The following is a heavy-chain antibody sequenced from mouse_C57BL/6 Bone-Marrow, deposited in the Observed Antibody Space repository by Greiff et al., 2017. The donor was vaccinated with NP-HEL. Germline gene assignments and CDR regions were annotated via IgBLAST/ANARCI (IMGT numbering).Heavy chain of an antibody. V-gene: IGHV3-6*01. Sequence: EVQLQQSGPGLVKPSQSLSLTCSVTGYSITSGYYWNWIRQFPGNKLEWTGYISYDGSNNYNPSLKNRISITRDTSKNQFFLKLNFVTTEDTATYYCARSLYDYDAWGQGTTLTVSS. CDR2: ISYDGSN. CDR1: GYSITSGYY. J-gene: IGHJ2*01. CDR3: ARSLYDYDA. D-gene: IGHD2-4*01.